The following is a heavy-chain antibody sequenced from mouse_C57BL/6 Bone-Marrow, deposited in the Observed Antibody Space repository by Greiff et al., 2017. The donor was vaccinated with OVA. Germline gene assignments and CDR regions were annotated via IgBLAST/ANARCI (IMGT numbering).Heavy chain of an antibody. CDR2: ISNGGGSP. D-gene: IGHD1-1*02. Sequence: EVQGVESGGGLVQPGGSLKLSCAASGFTFSDYYMYWVRQTPEKRLEWVAYISNGGGSPSYPDPVKGRFTISRDNAKNTLYLQMIRLKSEDTAMYYCARHRGSPYWYFDVWGTGTTVTVSS. CDR1: GFTFSDYY. V-gene: IGHV5-12*01. CDR3: ARHRGSPYWYFDV. J-gene: IGHJ1*03.